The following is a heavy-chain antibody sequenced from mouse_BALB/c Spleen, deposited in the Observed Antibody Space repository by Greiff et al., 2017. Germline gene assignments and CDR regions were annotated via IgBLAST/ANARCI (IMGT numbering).Heavy chain of an antibody. CDR2: INPSTGYT. Sequence: LQESGAELAKPGASVKMSCKASGYTFTSYWMHWVKQRPGQGLEWIGYINPSTGYTVYNQKFKDKATLTADKSSSTAYMQLSSLTSEDSAVYYCARGTGNFDYWGQGTTLTVSS. CDR1: GYTFTSYW. V-gene: IGHV1-7*01. J-gene: IGHJ2*01. CDR3: ARGTGNFDY. D-gene: IGHD3-3*01.